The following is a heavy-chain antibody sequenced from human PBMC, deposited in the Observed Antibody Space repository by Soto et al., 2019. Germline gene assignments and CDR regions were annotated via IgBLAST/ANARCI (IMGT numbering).Heavy chain of an antibody. J-gene: IGHJ4*02. CDR3: ASLTYYDILTGYLN. CDR1: GGSISSGGYY. D-gene: IGHD3-9*01. CDR2: IYYSGST. V-gene: IGHV4-31*03. Sequence: SETLSLTCTVSGGSISSGGYYWSWIRQHPGKGLEWIGYIYYSGSTYYNPSLKSRVTISVDTSKNQFSLKLSSVTAADTAVYYCASLTYYDILTGYLNWGQGTLVTVSS.